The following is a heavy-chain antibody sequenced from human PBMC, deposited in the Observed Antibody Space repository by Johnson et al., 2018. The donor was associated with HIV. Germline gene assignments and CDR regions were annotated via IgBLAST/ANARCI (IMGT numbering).Heavy chain of an antibody. V-gene: IGHV3-30*09. Sequence: QVQLVESGGGVVQPGRSLTLSCAASGFTFNKFAMHWVRQAPGKGLEWLAFISFDGSNKYFRASLEGRFDISRDNSKNSHYLHMNSLRPEDTAIYYYDSSGYHTDAFDIWGQGTMVTVSS. D-gene: IGHD3-22*01. CDR3: DSSGYHTDAFDI. CDR1: GFTFNKFA. CDR2: ISFDGSNK. J-gene: IGHJ3*02.